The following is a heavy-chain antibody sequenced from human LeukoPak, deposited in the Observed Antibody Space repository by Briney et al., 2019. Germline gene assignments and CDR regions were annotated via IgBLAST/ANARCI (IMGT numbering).Heavy chain of an antibody. V-gene: IGHV3-21*01. CDR2: ISSSSSYI. CDR1: GFTFSSYS. CDR3: AKDRRRFLETNAFDI. Sequence: GGSLRLSCAASGFTFSSYSMNWVRQAPGKGLEWVSSISSSSSYIYYADSVKGRFTISRDNAKNSLYLQMNSLRAEDTAVYYCAKDRRRFLETNAFDIWGQGTMVTVSS. D-gene: IGHD3-3*01. J-gene: IGHJ3*02.